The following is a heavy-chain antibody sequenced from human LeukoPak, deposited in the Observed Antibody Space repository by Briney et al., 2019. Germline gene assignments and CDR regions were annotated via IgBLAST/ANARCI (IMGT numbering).Heavy chain of an antibody. D-gene: IGHD5-18*01. Sequence: QPGGSLRLSCAASGFTFSNDAMSWVRQAPGKGLEWVSAISGSGGSTYYADSVKGRFTISRDNSKNTLYLQMNSLRAEDTAVYYCAKDLALWLEGYFDYWGQGTLVTVSS. CDR3: AKDLALWLEGYFDY. V-gene: IGHV3-23*01. CDR2: ISGSGGST. CDR1: GFTFSNDA. J-gene: IGHJ4*02.